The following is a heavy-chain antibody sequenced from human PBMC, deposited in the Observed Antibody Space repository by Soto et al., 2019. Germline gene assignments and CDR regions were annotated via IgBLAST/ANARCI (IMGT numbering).Heavy chain of an antibody. CDR1: GFTFSSYG. CDR2: IWYDGSNK. D-gene: IGHD1-26*01. J-gene: IGHJ6*02. Sequence: GSLRLSCAASGFTFSSYGMHWVRQAPGKGLEWVAVIWYDGSNKYYADSVKGRFTISRDNSKNTLYLQMNSLRAEDTAVYYCAREGGTRHYYGMDVWGQGTTVTVSS. CDR3: AREGGTRHYYGMDV. V-gene: IGHV3-33*08.